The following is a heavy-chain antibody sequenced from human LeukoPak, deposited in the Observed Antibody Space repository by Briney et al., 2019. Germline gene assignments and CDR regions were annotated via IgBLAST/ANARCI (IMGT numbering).Heavy chain of an antibody. V-gene: IGHV1-69*05. CDR2: LIPIFGTA. Sequence: SVKVTCKASGGTFSSYAISWVRQAPGQGLEWMGGLIPIFGTANYAQKFQGRVTITTDESTSTAYMELSSLRSEDTAVYYCARDRDYYDSSGYYLAGAFDIWGQGTMVTVSS. CDR3: ARDRDYYDSSGYYLAGAFDI. J-gene: IGHJ3*02. D-gene: IGHD3-22*01. CDR1: GGTFSSYA.